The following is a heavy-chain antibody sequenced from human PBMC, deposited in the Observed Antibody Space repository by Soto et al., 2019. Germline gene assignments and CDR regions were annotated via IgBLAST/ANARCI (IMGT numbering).Heavy chain of an antibody. CDR3: ARAQNPPGYCSGGSCYSFIYYYGMDV. CDR1: GYSFTSYW. Sequence: GESLKISCKGSGYSFTSYWIGWVRQMPGKGLEWMGIIYPGDSDTRYSPSFQGQVTISADKSISTAYLQGSSLKASDTAMYYCARAQNPPGYCSGGSCYSFIYYYGMDVWGQGTTVTGSS. D-gene: IGHD2-15*01. CDR2: IYPGDSDT. V-gene: IGHV5-51*01. J-gene: IGHJ6*02.